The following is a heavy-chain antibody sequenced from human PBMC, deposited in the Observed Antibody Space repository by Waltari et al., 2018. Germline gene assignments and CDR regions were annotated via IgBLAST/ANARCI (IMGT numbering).Heavy chain of an antibody. Sequence: QVYLQESGPGLVKPSEALSLTCAVSGTSISNYYWGGIRQPPGQGLEWIGCMFSNGNTRYNHSLERQISISVDPSMNQFSLTLNYVTAADTAVYYCARGEVGDAPERFTFWGQGTLVTVSS. D-gene: IGHD1-26*01. CDR1: GTSISNYY. CDR2: MFSNGNT. CDR3: ARGEVGDAPERFTF. J-gene: IGHJ4*02. V-gene: IGHV4-59*01.